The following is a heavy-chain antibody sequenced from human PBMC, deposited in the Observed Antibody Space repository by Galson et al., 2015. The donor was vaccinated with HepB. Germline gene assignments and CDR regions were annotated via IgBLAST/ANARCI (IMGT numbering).Heavy chain of an antibody. V-gene: IGHV1-8*01. J-gene: IGHJ2*01. CDR3: ARVGFDL. CDR2: LNPSNGNS. CDR1: GYIFTSFD. Sequence: SVKVSCKASGYIFTSFDLNWVRQAPGQGLEWMGWLNPSNGNSGSAQKFQGRVSMTRNISSNTAYMELRGLKFDDTAVYYCARVGFDLWGRGTLVFVSS.